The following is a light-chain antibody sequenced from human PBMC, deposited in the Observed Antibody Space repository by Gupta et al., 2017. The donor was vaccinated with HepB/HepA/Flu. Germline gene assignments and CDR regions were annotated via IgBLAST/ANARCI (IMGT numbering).Light chain of an antibody. J-gene: IGLJ2*01. CDR3: QLRSSTSNHPGVV. CDR2: FYS. Sequence: SYVLTPPPSVSVAPGKTASITCGGNNIGSKSVHLYQQQPGQAPAPVLYFYSDRPSGSPERFSGSNSGYATTATITRVEAGDEADSYCQLRSSTSNHPGVVFGGGTKLTVL. V-gene: IGLV3-21*04. CDR1: NIGSKS.